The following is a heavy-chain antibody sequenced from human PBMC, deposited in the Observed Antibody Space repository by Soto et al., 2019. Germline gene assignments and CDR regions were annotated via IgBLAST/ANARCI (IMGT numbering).Heavy chain of an antibody. CDR1: GGSFSGYY. J-gene: IGHJ4*02. CDR3: ARGWEQQLVNNQSVYFDY. D-gene: IGHD6-13*01. CDR2: INHSGST. Sequence: SETLSLTCAVYGGSFSGYYWSWIRQPPGKGLEWIGEINHSGSTNYNPSLKSRVTISVDTSKNQFSLKLSSVTAADTAVYYCARGWEQQLVNNQSVYFDYWGQGTLVTVSS. V-gene: IGHV4-34*01.